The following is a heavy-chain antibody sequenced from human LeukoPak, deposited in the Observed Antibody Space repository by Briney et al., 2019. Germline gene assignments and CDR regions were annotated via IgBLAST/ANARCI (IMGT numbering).Heavy chain of an antibody. CDR2: IYYSGST. CDR1: GGSISSSSTY. Sequence: SETLSLTCTVSGGSISSSSTYWGWIRQPPGKGLEWIGSIYYSGSTYYNPSLKSRVTISVDTSKNQFSLKLSSVTAADTAVYYCAREHSGYDRSYDYWGQGTLVTVSS. CDR3: AREHSGYDRSYDY. J-gene: IGHJ4*02. V-gene: IGHV4-39*01. D-gene: IGHD5-12*01.